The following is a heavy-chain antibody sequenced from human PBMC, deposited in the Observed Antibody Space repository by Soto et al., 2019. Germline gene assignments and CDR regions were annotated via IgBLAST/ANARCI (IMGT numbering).Heavy chain of an antibody. J-gene: IGHJ6*02. Sequence: SVKVSCKASGGTSSSYAISWVRQAPGQGLEWMGGIIPIFGTANYAQKFQGRVTITADESTSTAYMELSSLRSEDTAVYYCARPRDILTVSWYYYGMDVWGQGTTVTVSS. V-gene: IGHV1-69*13. CDR1: GGTSSSYA. D-gene: IGHD3-9*01. CDR3: ARPRDILTVSWYYYGMDV. CDR2: IIPIFGTA.